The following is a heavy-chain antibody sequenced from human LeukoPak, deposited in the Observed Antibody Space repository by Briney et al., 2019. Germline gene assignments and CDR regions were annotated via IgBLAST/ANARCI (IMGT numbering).Heavy chain of an antibody. J-gene: IGHJ4*02. CDR2: ISGGNGNTYYA. CDR1: GFPFSSYA. D-gene: IGHD3-9*01. Sequence: GGSLRLSCAASGFPFSSYAMSWVCQSPGKGLEWVSAISGGNGNTYYAYYADSVRGRFTISRDSSKNTLYLQMNSLRAEDTAVYYCAKFYDILTGYFDYWGQGTLVTVSS. CDR3: AKFYDILTGYFDY. V-gene: IGHV3-23*01.